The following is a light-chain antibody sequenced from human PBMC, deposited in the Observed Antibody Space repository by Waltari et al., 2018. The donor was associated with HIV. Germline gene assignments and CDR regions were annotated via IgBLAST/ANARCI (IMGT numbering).Light chain of an antibody. CDR2: DVS. J-gene: IGLJ3*02. CDR3: SSYTSSNNWV. V-gene: IGLV2-14*03. CDR1: SSDVGGYNY. Sequence: QSALTQPASVSGSPGQSITISSPGPSSDVGGYNYVSWYQQHPGKAPKLMIYDVSNRPSGVSNRFSGSKSGNTASLTISGLQAEDEADYYCSSYTSSNNWVFGGGTKLTVL.